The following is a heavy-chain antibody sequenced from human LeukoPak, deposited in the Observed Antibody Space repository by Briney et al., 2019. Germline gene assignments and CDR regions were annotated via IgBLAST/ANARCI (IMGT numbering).Heavy chain of an antibody. D-gene: IGHD2/OR15-2a*01. CDR2: ISYDGSNK. CDR3: ARDHSMEYGNWFDP. CDR1: GFTFSSFG. V-gene: IGHV3-30*03. Sequence: PGGSLRLSCAASGFTFSSFGMNWVRQAPGKGLEWVAVISYDGSNKYYADSVKGRFTISRDNSKNTLYLQMNSLRAEDTAVYYCARDHSMEYGNWFDPWGQGTLVTVSS. J-gene: IGHJ5*02.